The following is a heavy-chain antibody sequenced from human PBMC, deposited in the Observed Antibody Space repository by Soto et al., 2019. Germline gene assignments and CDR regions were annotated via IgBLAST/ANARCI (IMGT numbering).Heavy chain of an antibody. CDR2: FDPEDGET. CDR1: GYTLTELS. V-gene: IGHV1-24*01. CDR3: ATGGGGSSWYGYFDY. Sequence: ASVEVSCKVSGYTLTELSMHWVRQAPGKGLEWMGGFDPEDGETIYAQKFQGRVTMTEDTSTDTAYMELSSLRSEDTAVYYCATGGGGSSWYGYFDYWGQGTLVTVSS. D-gene: IGHD6-13*01. J-gene: IGHJ4*02.